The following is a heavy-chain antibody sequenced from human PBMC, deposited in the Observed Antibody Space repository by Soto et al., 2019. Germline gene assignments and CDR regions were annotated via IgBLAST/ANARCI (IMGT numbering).Heavy chain of an antibody. CDR1: VYTLTRYY. V-gene: IGHV1-2*02. J-gene: IGHJ3*02. CDR3: ARGFYYDSGYWAAFDI. CDR2: INHNSGDT. D-gene: IGHD3-22*01. Sequence: SVKISCKAFVYTLTRYYMHLVRQAPGQGLEWMGWINHNSGDTNYAQKFQGRVIMTRDTSISTAYMELSGLRSDDTAVYYCARGFYYDSGYWAAFDIWGQGTMVTFSS.